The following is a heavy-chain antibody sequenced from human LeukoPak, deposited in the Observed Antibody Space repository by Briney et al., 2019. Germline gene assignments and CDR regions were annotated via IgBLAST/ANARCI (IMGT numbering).Heavy chain of an antibody. CDR2: INSDGSST. CDR3: ASLGLIVVVPAPYGMDV. J-gene: IGHJ6*02. V-gene: IGHV3-74*01. D-gene: IGHD2-2*01. CDR1: GFTFSSYW. Sequence: PGGSLRLSCAASGFTFSSYWMHWVRQAPGKGLVWVSRINSDGSSTSYADSVKGRFTISRDNAKNTLYLQMNSLRAEDTAVYYCASLGLIVVVPAPYGMDVWGQGTTVTVSS.